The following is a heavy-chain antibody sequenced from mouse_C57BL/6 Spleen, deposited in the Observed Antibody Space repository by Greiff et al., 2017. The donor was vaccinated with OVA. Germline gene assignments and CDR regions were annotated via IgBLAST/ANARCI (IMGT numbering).Heavy chain of an antibody. CDR1: GYTFTSYG. V-gene: IGHV1-81*01. Sequence: LVESGAELARPGASVKLSCKASGYTFTSYGISWVKQRTGQGLEWIGEIYPRSGNTYYNEKFKGKATLTADKSSSTAYMELRSLTSEDSAVYFCAREEDSKGGWFAYWGQGTLVTVSA. CDR3: AREEDSKGGWFAY. CDR2: IYPRSGNT. J-gene: IGHJ3*01. D-gene: IGHD2-5*01.